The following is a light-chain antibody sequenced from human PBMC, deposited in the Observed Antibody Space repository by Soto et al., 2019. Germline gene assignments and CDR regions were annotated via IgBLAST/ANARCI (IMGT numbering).Light chain of an antibody. CDR2: EVT. CDR1: SSDVGGYNY. J-gene: IGLJ3*02. Sequence: QSVLTQPASVSGAPGQSITISCTGTSSDVGGYNYVSWYQQPPGKAPKLMIYEVTTRPSGVSNRFSGSKSGNTASLTISGLQAEDEADYYCSSYTSSSTWVFGGGTKLTVL. V-gene: IGLV2-14*01. CDR3: SSYTSSSTWV.